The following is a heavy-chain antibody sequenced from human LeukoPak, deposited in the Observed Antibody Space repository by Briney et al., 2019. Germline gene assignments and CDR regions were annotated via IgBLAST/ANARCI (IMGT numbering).Heavy chain of an antibody. CDR1: GFTFSSYA. CDR2: ISGSGDNT. D-gene: IGHD2-21*01. V-gene: IGHV3-23*01. CDR3: AKDFVVVPGYVNYHDY. J-gene: IGHJ4*02. Sequence: QTGGSLRLSCAASGFTFSSYAMSWVRQAPGKGLEWVSAISGSGDNTYYADSVKGRFTVSRDNSKNTLYVQMKSLRAEDTAVYYCAKDFVVVPGYVNYHDYWGQGPLVIVTS.